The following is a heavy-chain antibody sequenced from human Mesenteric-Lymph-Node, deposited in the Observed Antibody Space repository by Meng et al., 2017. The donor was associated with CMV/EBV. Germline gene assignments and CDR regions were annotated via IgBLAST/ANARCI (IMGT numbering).Heavy chain of an antibody. Sequence: DSGFTCSSYSMNWVRQEPEKGREWVGSISPVSSYIHYADSVKGRFTISRDKAKDSVNLQMNSLRAEDTAGYFCARDLTGDDDAFDIWGQGTLVTVSS. V-gene: IGHV3-21*01. CDR2: ISPVSSYI. J-gene: IGHJ3*02. CDR1: GFTCSSYS. CDR3: ARDLTGDDDAFDI. D-gene: IGHD7-27*01.